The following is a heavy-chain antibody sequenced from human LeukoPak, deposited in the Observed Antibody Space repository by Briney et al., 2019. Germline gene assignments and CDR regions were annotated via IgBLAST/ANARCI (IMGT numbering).Heavy chain of an antibody. J-gene: IGHJ4*02. V-gene: IGHV3-48*04. CDR2: ISSSSSTI. CDR3: ARSRYLDY. Sequence: PGGSLRLSYAASGFIFSSYSMNWVRQAPGKGLEWVSYISSSSSTIYYADSVKGRFTISRDNAKNSLYLQMNSLRAEDTAVYYCARSRYLDYWGQGTLVTVFS. CDR1: GFIFSSYS.